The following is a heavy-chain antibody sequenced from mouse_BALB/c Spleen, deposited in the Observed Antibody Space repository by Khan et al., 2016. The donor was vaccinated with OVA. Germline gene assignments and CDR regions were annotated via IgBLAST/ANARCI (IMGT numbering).Heavy chain of an antibody. CDR3: AGDYYDSRGALDY. CDR1: GFTFSSYA. CDR2: ISSGANYT. J-gene: IGHJ4*01. V-gene: IGHV5-9-1*01. Sequence: EVELVESGRGLVKPGGSLKLSCAAFGFTFSSYAMSWVRQTPEKRLEWVATISSGANYTYFPDSVKGRFTISRDNAKNTMYLQMSSLRSEDTAMYYCAGDYYDSRGALDYWGQGTSVTVSS. D-gene: IGHD1-1*01.